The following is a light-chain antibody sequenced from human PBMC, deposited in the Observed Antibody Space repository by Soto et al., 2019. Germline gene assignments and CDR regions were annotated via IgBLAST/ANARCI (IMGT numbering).Light chain of an antibody. Sequence: SYELTQPPSVSVSLGQMARITCSGEALPKKYACWYQQKPGQFPVVAIYKDSERPSGIPERFSGSSSGTIVTLTISGVQAEDEADYYCLSADSSGTYIAPVVFGGGTKLTVL. CDR3: LSADSSGTYIAPVV. J-gene: IGLJ2*01. CDR2: KDS. V-gene: IGLV3-16*01. CDR1: ALPKKY.